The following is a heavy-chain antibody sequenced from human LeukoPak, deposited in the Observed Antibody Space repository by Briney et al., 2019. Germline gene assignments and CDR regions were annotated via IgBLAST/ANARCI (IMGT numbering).Heavy chain of an antibody. CDR2: ISGSGGST. D-gene: IGHD2-2*01. J-gene: IGHJ6*03. V-gene: IGHV3-23*01. CDR1: GFTFSSYA. Sequence: GGSLRLSCASSGFTFSSYAMSWVRQAPGKGLEWVSTISGSGGSTYYADSVKGRFTISRDNSKNTLYLQMNSLRAEDTAVYYCAKGGRRVVVPAAINYYYYYYMDVWGKGTTVTVSS. CDR3: AKGGRRVVVPAAINYYYYYYMDV.